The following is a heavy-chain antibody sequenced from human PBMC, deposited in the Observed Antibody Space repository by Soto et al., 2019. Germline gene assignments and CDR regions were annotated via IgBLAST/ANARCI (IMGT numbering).Heavy chain of an antibody. CDR2: ISGSGRNT. D-gene: IGHD3-10*01. J-gene: IGHJ6*02. CDR1: GFTFSNYP. CDR3: AKDLNGSGSFTSYYHYGMDV. Sequence: EVQMLESGGGLVHPGGSLRPSWVAPGFTFSNYPMTWVRQAPGRGLGWVSPISGSGRNTYYADSVKGRLTISRDSSKNTLYLQMNSLRVEDTGVYYCAKDLNGSGSFTSYYHYGMDVWGQGTTVTVSS. V-gene: IGHV3-23*01.